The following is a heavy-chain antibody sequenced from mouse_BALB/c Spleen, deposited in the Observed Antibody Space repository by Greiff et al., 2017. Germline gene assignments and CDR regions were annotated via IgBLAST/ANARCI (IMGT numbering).Heavy chain of an antibody. D-gene: IGHD2-4*01. V-gene: IGHV1-7*01. CDR1: GYTFTSYW. CDR2: INPSTGYT. Sequence: VQLQQSGAELAKPGASVKMSCKASGYTFTSYWMHWVKQRPGQGLEWIGYINPSTGYTEYNQKFKDKATLNADKSSSTAYMQLSSLTSEDSAVYYCARRDYEKGFAYWGQGTLVTVSA. CDR3: ARRDYEKGFAY. J-gene: IGHJ3*01.